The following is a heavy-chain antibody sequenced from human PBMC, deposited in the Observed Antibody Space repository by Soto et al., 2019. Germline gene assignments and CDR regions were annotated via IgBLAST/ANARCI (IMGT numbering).Heavy chain of an antibody. CDR1: GFTFSNYA. Sequence: QVQLVESGGGVVQPGRSLRLSCAASGFTFSNYAMHWVRQAPGKGLEWVAVVSYDGSNKYYADSVKGRFTISRDNSKNTLYLQMISLRVEDRAVYYCARDTWAFDIWGQGTMVTVSS. V-gene: IGHV3-30-3*01. J-gene: IGHJ3*02. CDR3: ARDTWAFDI. CDR2: VSYDGSNK.